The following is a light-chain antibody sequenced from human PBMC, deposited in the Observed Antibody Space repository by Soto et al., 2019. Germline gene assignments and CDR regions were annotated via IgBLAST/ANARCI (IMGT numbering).Light chain of an antibody. Sequence: EIVLTQSPGTLSLSPGESGTLSCRAGQTLSSSSLAWYQQKPGQAPRLLIYGASTRATGIPARFSGSGSGTEFTLTISSLQSEDFAVYYCQQYNNWPRITFGQGTRLEI. J-gene: IGKJ5*01. CDR2: GAS. V-gene: IGKV3-15*01. CDR3: QQYNNWPRIT. CDR1: QTLSSSS.